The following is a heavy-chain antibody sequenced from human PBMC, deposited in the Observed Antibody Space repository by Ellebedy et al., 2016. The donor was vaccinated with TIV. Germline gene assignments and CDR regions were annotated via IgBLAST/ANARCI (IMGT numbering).Heavy chain of an antibody. J-gene: IGHJ4*02. D-gene: IGHD2-15*01. CDR1: SGSITSYY. V-gene: IGHV4-59*01. Sequence: MPSETLSLTCSASSGSITSYYWSWNRQPPGKGLEWIGHMFHSGTSDYNPSLQGRVTMSLDTSKNQFSLRLTSVTAADTAVYYCASFTNSWRPHYWGQGTLVTVSP. CDR2: MFHSGTS. CDR3: ASFTNSWRPHY.